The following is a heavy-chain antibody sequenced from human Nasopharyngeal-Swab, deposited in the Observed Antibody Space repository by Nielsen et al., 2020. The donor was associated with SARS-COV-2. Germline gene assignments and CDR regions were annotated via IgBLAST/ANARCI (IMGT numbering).Heavy chain of an antibody. CDR3: AADSGSYFGYYYYGVDV. CDR1: GFTFSSYS. V-gene: IGHV3-21*01. CDR2: ISGSSSYI. Sequence: GGSLRLSCAASGFTFSSYSMNWVRQAPGKGLEWVSSISGSSSYIYYADSVKGRFTISRDNAKNSLYLQMNSLRAEDTAVYYCAADSGSYFGYYYYGVDVWGQGTTVTVSS. D-gene: IGHD1-26*01. J-gene: IGHJ6*02.